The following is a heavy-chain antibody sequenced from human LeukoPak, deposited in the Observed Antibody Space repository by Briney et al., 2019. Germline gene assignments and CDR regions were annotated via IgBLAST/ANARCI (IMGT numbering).Heavy chain of an antibody. CDR2: TNHSGST. J-gene: IGHJ6*04. Sequence: SETLSVTFAVHGGSFSVYYWSSLRQPPRQGLDWIGQTNHSGSTNYNPSLKSRVTISVDTSKNQFSLKLSSVTAADTAVYYCARGHSGSAPSTTGGMDVWGKGTTVTVSS. V-gene: IGHV4-34*01. D-gene: IGHD1-26*01. CDR3: ARGHSGSAPSTTGGMDV. CDR1: GGSFSVYY.